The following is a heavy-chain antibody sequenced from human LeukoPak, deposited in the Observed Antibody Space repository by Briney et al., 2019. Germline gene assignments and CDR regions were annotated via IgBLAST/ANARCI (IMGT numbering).Heavy chain of an antibody. Sequence: PSETLSLTCTVSGGSISSYYWSWIRQPPGKGLEWIGYIYYIGSTNYNPSLKSRVTISVDTSKNQFSLKLSSVTAADTALYYCARLVGSSRTFYYYYGMDVWGQGTTVTVSS. CDR3: ARLVGSSRTFYYYYGMDV. CDR2: IYYIGST. CDR1: GGSISSYY. J-gene: IGHJ6*02. D-gene: IGHD6-13*01. V-gene: IGHV4-59*01.